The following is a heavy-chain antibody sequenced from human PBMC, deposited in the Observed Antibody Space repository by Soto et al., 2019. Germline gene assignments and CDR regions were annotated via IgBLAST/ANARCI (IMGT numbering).Heavy chain of an antibody. CDR2: IWYDGSKK. CDR3: ARAPPSLYNQNPRPHCYYYMDV. Sequence: QVQLVESGGGVVQPGRSLRLSCAASGFTFSSYGMHWVRQAPGKGLEWVAVIWYDGSKKCYADSVKGRFTISRDNSKNPLHLQMNSLRAEDTVVYYSARAPPSLYNQNPRPHCYYYMDVWGKGTTVTVSS. J-gene: IGHJ6*03. V-gene: IGHV3-33*01. CDR1: GFTFSSYG. D-gene: IGHD6-6*01.